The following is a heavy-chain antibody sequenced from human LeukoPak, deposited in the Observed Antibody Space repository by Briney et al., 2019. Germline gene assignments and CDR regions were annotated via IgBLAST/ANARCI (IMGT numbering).Heavy chain of an antibody. J-gene: IGHJ4*02. CDR2: ISSHNVKT. Sequence: ASVKVSCKASVYTFTTDGISWVRQAPGQGLEWMGWISSHNVKTIYAQRLQGRVTMITDTSTTTAYMELRSLRSDDTAVYYCARDRGRGIATADYYFDYWGQGTLVTVSS. CDR1: VYTFTTDG. CDR3: ARDRGRGIATADYYFDY. V-gene: IGHV1-18*01. D-gene: IGHD6-13*01.